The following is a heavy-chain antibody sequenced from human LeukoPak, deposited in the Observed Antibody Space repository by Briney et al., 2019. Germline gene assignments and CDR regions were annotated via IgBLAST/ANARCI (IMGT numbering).Heavy chain of an antibody. Sequence: SETLSLTCTVSGGSISSYYWSWIRQPPGKGLEWIGYIYYSGSTNYNPSLKSRVTISVDTSKNQFSPKLSSVTAADTAVYYCARAYCTNGVCYWFDPWGQGTLVTVSS. D-gene: IGHD2-8*01. V-gene: IGHV4-59*01. J-gene: IGHJ5*02. CDR2: IYYSGST. CDR1: GGSISSYY. CDR3: ARAYCTNGVCYWFDP.